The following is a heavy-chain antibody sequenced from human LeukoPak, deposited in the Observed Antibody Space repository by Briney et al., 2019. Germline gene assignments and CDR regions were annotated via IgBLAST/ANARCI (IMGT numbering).Heavy chain of an antibody. CDR1: GYSISSGYY. V-gene: IGHV4-38-2*02. D-gene: IGHD6-13*01. CDR2: IYHSGST. J-gene: IGHJ5*02. Sequence: SETLSLTCTVSGYSISSGYYWGWIRQPPGKGLEWIGSIYHSGSTYYNPSLKSRVTISVDTSKNQFSLKLSSVTAADTAVYYCARDAQTVAAAGTGWFDPWGQGTLVTVSS. CDR3: ARDAQTVAAAGTGWFDP.